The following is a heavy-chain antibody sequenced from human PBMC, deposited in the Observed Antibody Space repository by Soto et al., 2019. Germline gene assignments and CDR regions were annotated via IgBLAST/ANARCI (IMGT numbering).Heavy chain of an antibody. CDR3: AATIIAAVGTGYYYGMDV. D-gene: IGHD6-13*01. Sequence: SVKVSCEASGFTFTSSAVQWVRQARGQRLEWIGWIVVGSGDTNSAQMFQERVTITRDMSTSTAYIELSSLRSEDTAVYYCAATIIAAVGTGYYYGMDVWGQGTTVTVSS. J-gene: IGHJ6*02. CDR1: GFTFTSSA. CDR2: IVVGSGDT. V-gene: IGHV1-58*01.